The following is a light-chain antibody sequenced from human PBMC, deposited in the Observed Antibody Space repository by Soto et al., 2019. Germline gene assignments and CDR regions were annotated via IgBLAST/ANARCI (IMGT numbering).Light chain of an antibody. V-gene: IGKV1-27*01. Sequence: DVQMTQSPSSLSAFVGDRVTITCRASQGIAPYLAWFQQKPGKVPKLLIHATSTLQSGVPSRFSGSGSGTDFTLTISSLQPEDVGTYYCQKYNSAPLTFGGGTKVEIK. CDR3: QKYNSAPLT. CDR1: QGIAPY. CDR2: ATS. J-gene: IGKJ4*01.